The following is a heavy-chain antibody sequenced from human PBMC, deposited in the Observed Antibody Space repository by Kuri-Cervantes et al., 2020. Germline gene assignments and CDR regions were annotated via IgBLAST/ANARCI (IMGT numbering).Heavy chain of an antibody. V-gene: IGHV3-30-3*01. Sequence: GGSLRLSCEASGLTISSYAMHWVRQAPGKGLEWVAIISYDGSNKYYADSVKGRFTIARDNSKNTLYLQMNSLRAEDTAVYYCARGRSMITFGGVRRYFDYWGQGTLVTVSS. CDR1: GLTISSYA. D-gene: IGHD3-16*01. CDR3: ARGRSMITFGGVRRYFDY. J-gene: IGHJ4*02. CDR2: ISYDGSNK.